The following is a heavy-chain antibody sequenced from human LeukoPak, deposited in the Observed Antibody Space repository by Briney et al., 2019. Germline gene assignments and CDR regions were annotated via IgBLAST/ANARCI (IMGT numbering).Heavy chain of an antibody. CDR2: IYTSGST. D-gene: IGHD1-26*01. V-gene: IGHV4-4*07. CDR3: ARRYSGSYYEDAFDI. J-gene: IGHJ3*02. CDR1: RDSISNYY. Sequence: SETLSLTCNVSRDSISNYYWSWIRQPAGKGLEWIGRIYTSGSTNYNPSLKSRVTMSVDTSKNQFSLKLSSVTGADTAVYYCARRYSGSYYEDAFDIWGQGTMVTVSS.